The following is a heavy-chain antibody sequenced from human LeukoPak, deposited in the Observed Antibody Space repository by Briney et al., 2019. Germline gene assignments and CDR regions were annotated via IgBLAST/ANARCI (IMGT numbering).Heavy chain of an antibody. D-gene: IGHD1-26*01. CDR1: VGSFISYY. CDR2: IYTSGST. CDR3: ARGERWDFDY. V-gene: IGHV4-4*07. J-gene: IGHJ4*02. Sequence: SETLSLTCTVSVGSFISYYGSGFGRPAGKGLEWIGRIYTSGSTNYNPSLKSRVTISVDTSKNQFSLKLSSVTAADTAVYYCARGERWDFDYWGQGTLVTVSS.